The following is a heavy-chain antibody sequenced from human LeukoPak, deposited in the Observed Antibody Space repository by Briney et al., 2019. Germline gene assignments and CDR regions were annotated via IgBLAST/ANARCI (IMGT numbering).Heavy chain of an antibody. CDR1: GGSFSGYY. Sequence: PSETLSLTCAVYGGSFSGYYWSWIRQPPGKGLEWIGEINHSGSTNYNPSLKSRVTISIDTSKNQFSLKLSSVTAADTAVYYCARLGSSRYCSSTTCSRDYWGQGTLVTISS. CDR3: ARLGSSRYCSSTTCSRDY. V-gene: IGHV4-34*01. CDR2: INHSGST. D-gene: IGHD2-2*01. J-gene: IGHJ4*02.